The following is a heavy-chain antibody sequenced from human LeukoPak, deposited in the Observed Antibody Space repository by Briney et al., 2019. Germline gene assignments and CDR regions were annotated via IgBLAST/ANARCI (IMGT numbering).Heavy chain of an antibody. CDR3: ARDDAFDI. CDR1: GGSISGYY. CDR2: IYTTGIT. J-gene: IGHJ3*02. V-gene: IGHV4-4*07. Sequence: SETLSLTCAVSGGSISGYYWSWIRQPAGKGLEWIGRIYTTGITNYNPSLKSRVTMSVDTSKNQFSLKLGSVAAADTAVYYSARDDAFDIWGQVTMVTVSS.